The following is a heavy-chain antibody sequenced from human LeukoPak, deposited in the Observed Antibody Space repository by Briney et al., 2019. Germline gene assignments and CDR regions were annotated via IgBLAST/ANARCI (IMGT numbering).Heavy chain of an antibody. V-gene: IGHV7-4-1*02. CDR1: GYTFTSYA. Sequence: ASVKVSCKASGYTFTSYAMNWVRQAPGQGLEWMGWINTNTGNPTYAQGFTGRFVFSLDTSVSTAYLQISSLKADDTAVYYCARGGLRRYSSSWYRFDPWGQGTLVTVSS. CDR2: INTNTGNP. J-gene: IGHJ5*02. D-gene: IGHD6-13*01. CDR3: ARGGLRRYSSSWYRFDP.